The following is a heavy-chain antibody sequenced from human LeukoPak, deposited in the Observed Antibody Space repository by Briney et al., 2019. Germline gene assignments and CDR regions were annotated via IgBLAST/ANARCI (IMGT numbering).Heavy chain of an antibody. D-gene: IGHD3-22*01. Sequence: GASVKVSCKASGYTFTGYYMHWVRQAPGQGLEWMGWINPNSGGTNYAQKFQGRVTMTRDTSTSTVYMELSSLRTEDTAVYYCARDDNLAKNTMIQGYWGQGTLVTVSS. CDR3: ARDDNLAKNTMIQGY. CDR1: GYTFTGYY. J-gene: IGHJ4*02. V-gene: IGHV1-2*02. CDR2: INPNSGGT.